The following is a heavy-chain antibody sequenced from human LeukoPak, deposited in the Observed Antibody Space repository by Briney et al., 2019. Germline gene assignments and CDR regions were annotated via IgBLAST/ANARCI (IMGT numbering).Heavy chain of an antibody. CDR1: GGSISSYY. Sequence: PSETLSLTCTVSGGSISSYYWSWIRQPPGKGLEWIGYIYYSGSTNYNPSLKSRVTISVDTSKNQFSLNLTSVTAADTAVYFCARLPITAPGTMDFWGQGTLVTVSS. V-gene: IGHV4-59*12. CDR2: IYYSGST. D-gene: IGHD6-13*01. J-gene: IGHJ4*02. CDR3: ARLPITAPGTMDF.